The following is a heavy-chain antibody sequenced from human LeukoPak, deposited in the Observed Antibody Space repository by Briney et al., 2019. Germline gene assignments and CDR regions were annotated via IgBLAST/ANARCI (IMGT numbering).Heavy chain of an antibody. J-gene: IGHJ3*02. D-gene: IGHD3-3*01. CDR1: GFTFSNAW. Sequence: GGSLRLSCAASGFTFSNAWMSWVRQAPGKGLEWVGRIKSKTDGGTTDYAAPVKSRFTISRDDSKNTLYLQMNSLKTEDTAVYYCASSIYDFWSAYSDAFDIWGQGTMVTVSS. CDR3: ASSIYDFWSAYSDAFDI. CDR2: IKSKTDGGTT. V-gene: IGHV3-15*01.